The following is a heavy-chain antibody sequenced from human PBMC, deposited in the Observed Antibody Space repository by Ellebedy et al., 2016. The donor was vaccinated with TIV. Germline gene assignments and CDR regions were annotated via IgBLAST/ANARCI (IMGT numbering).Heavy chain of an antibody. CDR1: GFTFSTYW. Sequence: GESLKISCAASGFTFSTYWMTWVRQAPGKGLGWVANTNQDGSEKTYVDSVKGRFTISRDNAKNTLYLQMNSLRAEDTALYYCARVTYSSNWFRRGYFDFWGQGTLVTVSS. D-gene: IGHD6-13*01. J-gene: IGHJ4*02. V-gene: IGHV3-7*01. CDR3: ARVTYSSNWFRRGYFDF. CDR2: TNQDGSEK.